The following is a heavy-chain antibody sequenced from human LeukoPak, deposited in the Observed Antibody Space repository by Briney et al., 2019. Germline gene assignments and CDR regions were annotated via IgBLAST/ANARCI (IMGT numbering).Heavy chain of an antibody. J-gene: IGHJ4*02. CDR1: GGSVSSNIYY. Sequence: PSETLSLTCTVPGGSVSSNIYYWNWIRQPPGKGLEWIGYIYYSGSTNYNPSLKSRVTISVDTSENQFSLKLTSLTAADTAVYYCAREDSSGYLGYWGQGTLVTVSS. D-gene: IGHD3-22*01. CDR2: IYYSGST. V-gene: IGHV4-61*01. CDR3: AREDSSGYLGY.